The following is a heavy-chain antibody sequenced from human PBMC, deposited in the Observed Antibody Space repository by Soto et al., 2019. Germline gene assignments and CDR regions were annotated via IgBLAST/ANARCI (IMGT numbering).Heavy chain of an antibody. Sequence: PGGSLRLSCLASGFTFSDYAMTWVRHVPGRGLEWVASLDGAGGSTYYADSVRGRFTISRDNSQNTLFLQMKRLTVDDTAIYYCAAPRDEYGSAVSWFTYGMDIWGQGTTVTVSS. V-gene: IGHV3-23*01. CDR2: LDGAGGST. D-gene: IGHD3-10*01. J-gene: IGHJ6*02. CDR1: GFTFSDYA. CDR3: AAPRDEYGSAVSWFTYGMDI.